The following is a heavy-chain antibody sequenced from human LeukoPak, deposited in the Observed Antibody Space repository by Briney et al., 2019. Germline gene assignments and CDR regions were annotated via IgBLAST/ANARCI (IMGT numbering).Heavy chain of an antibody. Sequence: SVKVSCKASGGTFSSYAISWVRQAPGQGLEWMGGIIPIFGTANYAQKFQGRVTITADESTSTAYMELGSLRSEDTAVYYCARDGGYSGYDYYFDYWGQGTLVTVSS. CDR3: ARDGGYSGYDYYFDY. CDR1: GGTFSSYA. CDR2: IIPIFGTA. D-gene: IGHD5-12*01. J-gene: IGHJ4*02. V-gene: IGHV1-69*13.